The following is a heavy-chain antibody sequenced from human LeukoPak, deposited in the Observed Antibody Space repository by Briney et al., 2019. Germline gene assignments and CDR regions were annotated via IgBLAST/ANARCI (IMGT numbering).Heavy chain of an antibody. CDR2: INHSGST. J-gene: IGHJ4*02. CDR1: GGSFSGYY. Sequence: SETLSLTCAVYGGSFSGYYWSWIRQPPGKGLEWIGEINHSGSTNYNPSLKSRVTISVDTSKNQFSLKLSSVTAADTAVYYCARDWEVVAATLCNWGQGTLVTVSS. D-gene: IGHD2-15*01. CDR3: ARDWEVVAATLCN. V-gene: IGHV4-34*01.